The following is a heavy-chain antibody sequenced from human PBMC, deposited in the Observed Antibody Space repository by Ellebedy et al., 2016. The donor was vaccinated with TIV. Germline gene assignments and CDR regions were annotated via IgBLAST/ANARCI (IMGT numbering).Heavy chain of an antibody. J-gene: IGHJ6*03. V-gene: IGHV4-34*01. CDR3: ARIYDFWSGYSFRHYYYYMDV. CDR2: INHSGST. CDR1: GGSFSGYY. Sequence: SETLSLTXAVYGGSFSGYYWSWIRQPPGKGLEWIGEINHSGSTNYNPSLKSRVTISVDTSKNQFSLKLSSVTAADTAVYYCARIYDFWSGYSFRHYYYYMDVWGKGTTVTVSS. D-gene: IGHD3-3*01.